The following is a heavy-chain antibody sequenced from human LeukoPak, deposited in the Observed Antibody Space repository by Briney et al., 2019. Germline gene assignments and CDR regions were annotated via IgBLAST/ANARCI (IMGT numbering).Heavy chain of an antibody. CDR1: GYSFTSYW. CDR3: ARRVYCGGDCYWYYFDY. D-gene: IGHD2-21*02. V-gene: IGHV5-51*01. Sequence: PGESLKISCKGSGYSFTSYWIGWVRQMPGKGLEWMGIIYSGDSDTRYSPSFQGQVTISADKSISTAYLQWSSLKASDTAMYYCARRVYCGGDCYWYYFDYWGQGTLVTVSS. J-gene: IGHJ4*02. CDR2: IYSGDSDT.